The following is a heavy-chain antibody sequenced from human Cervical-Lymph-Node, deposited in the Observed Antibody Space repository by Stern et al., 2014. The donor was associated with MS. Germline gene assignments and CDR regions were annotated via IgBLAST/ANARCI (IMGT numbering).Heavy chain of an antibody. J-gene: IGHJ4*02. Sequence: VQLVESGGGVVQPGRSLRLSCAASGFTFSSYGMHWVRQAPGKGLEWVAGIWYDGSNKYYADSVKGRFTISRDNSKNTLYLQMNSLRAEDTAVYYCARSFGAPYYDSSGLDYWGQGTLVTVSS. CDR3: ARSFGAPYYDSSGLDY. V-gene: IGHV3-33*01. CDR1: GFTFSSYG. CDR2: IWYDGSNK. D-gene: IGHD3-22*01.